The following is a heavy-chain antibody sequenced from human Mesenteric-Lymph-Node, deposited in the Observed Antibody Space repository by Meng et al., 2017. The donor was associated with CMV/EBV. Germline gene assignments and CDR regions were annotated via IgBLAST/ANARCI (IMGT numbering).Heavy chain of an antibody. CDR1: RLTLSNYW. J-gene: IGHJ5*02. Sequence: ETLSLTCVASRLTLSNYWMHWVRQAPGRGLEWVANINQDGSVIYYVDSVKGRFTISRDNAKNSLYLQMNSLRAEDTAVYYCARALGAGDCSWGQGTLVTVSS. V-gene: IGHV3-7*01. CDR2: INQDGSVI. D-gene: IGHD2-21*02. CDR3: ARALGAGDCS.